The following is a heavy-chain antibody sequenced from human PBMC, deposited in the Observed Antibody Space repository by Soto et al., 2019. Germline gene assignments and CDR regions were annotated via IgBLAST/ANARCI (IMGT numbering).Heavy chain of an antibody. CDR1: GGTFDNYA. Sequence: SVKVCCKASGGTFDNYATSWVRQAPGQGLDWMGGLIPIFGTANYAQEFQGRVTITADESASTAYMELSSVRSEDTAVYYCARTYSSSSWGRYYYYYYGMDVWGQGTTVTVSS. V-gene: IGHV1-69*01. CDR3: ARTYSSSSWGRYYYYYYGMDV. D-gene: IGHD6-6*01. CDR2: LIPIFGTA. J-gene: IGHJ6*02.